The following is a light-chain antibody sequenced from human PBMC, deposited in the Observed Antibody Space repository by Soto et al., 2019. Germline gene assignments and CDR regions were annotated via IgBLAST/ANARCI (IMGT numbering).Light chain of an antibody. V-gene: IGLV2-23*01. CDR1: SSDVGSYNL. Sequence: QSALTQPASVSGSPGQSITISCTGTSSDVGSYNLVSWYQQHPGTAPKLMIYEDNKRASGVSNRFSGSTSGTTASLTISVLQAEDEADYYCCSYAGSSTWVFGGGTKLTVL. CDR2: EDN. J-gene: IGLJ3*02. CDR3: CSYAGSSTWV.